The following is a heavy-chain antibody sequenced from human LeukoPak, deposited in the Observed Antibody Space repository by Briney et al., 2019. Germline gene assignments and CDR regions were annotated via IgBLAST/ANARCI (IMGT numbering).Heavy chain of an antibody. Sequence: GGSLRLSCAASGFTFSSYWMSWVRQAPGKGLGWVANVKRDGSEKYYVDSVKGRFTISRDNAKNSLYLQMNSLRAEDTAVYYCARDLFYFDYWGQGTLVTVSS. CDR3: ARDLFYFDY. V-gene: IGHV3-7*05. CDR2: VKRDGSEK. CDR1: GFTFSSYW. J-gene: IGHJ4*02.